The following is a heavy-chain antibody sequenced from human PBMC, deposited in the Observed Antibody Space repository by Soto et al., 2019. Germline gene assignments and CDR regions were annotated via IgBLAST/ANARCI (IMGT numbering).Heavy chain of an antibody. CDR1: GYTFTSYG. V-gene: IGHV1-18*01. CDR2: ISAYNGNT. D-gene: IGHD1-26*01. J-gene: IGHJ6*02. Sequence: QVQLVQSGAEVKKPGASVKVSCKASGYTFTSYGISWVRQAPGQGLEWMGWISAYNGNTNYAQKLQGRVTMTTDTATSTAYMELRSLRSDDPAVYYCARDLPEARVGATYYYGMDVWGQGTTVTVSS. CDR3: ARDLPEARVGATYYYGMDV.